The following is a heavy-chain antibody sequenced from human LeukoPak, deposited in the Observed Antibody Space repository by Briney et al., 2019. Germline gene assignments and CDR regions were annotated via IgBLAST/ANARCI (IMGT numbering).Heavy chain of an antibody. CDR1: GFTFSSYA. V-gene: IGHV3-30-3*01. CDR2: ISYDGSNK. CDR3: ARDDGGNYPATLEF. D-gene: IGHD4-23*01. J-gene: IGHJ4*02. Sequence: GGSLRLSCAASGFTFSSYAMHWVRQAPGKGLEWVAVISYDGSNKYYADSVKGRFTISRDNSKNTLYLQMNSLRAEDTAVYYCARDDGGNYPATLEFWGQGTLVTVSS.